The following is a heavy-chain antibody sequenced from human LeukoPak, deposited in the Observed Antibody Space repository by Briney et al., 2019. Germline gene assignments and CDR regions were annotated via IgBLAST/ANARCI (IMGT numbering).Heavy chain of an antibody. V-gene: IGHV4-4*02. CDR2: IYHSGST. Sequence: SVTLSLTCAVSGGSISSSNWWSCVRQPPGKGLEWIGEIYHSGSTNYNPSLKSRVTISVDKSKNQFSLKLSSVTAADTAVYYCASVPDYDILTGYSPYYFDYWGQGTLVTVSS. CDR3: ASVPDYDILTGYSPYYFDY. CDR1: GGSISSSNW. D-gene: IGHD3-9*01. J-gene: IGHJ4*02.